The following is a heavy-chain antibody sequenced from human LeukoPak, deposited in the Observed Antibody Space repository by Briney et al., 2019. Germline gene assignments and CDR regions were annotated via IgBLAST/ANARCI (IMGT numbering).Heavy chain of an antibody. V-gene: IGHV4-59*01. J-gene: IGHJ6*03. CDR3: ARVGWLRPRANYYYYCMDV. D-gene: IGHD5-12*01. CDR2: IYYSGST. Sequence: SETLSLTCTVSGGSISSYYWSWIRQPPGKGLEWIGYIYYSGSTNYNPSLKSRVIISVDTSKNQFSLKLSSVTAADTAVYYCARVGWLRPRANYYYYCMDVWGKGTTVTVSS. CDR1: GGSISSYY.